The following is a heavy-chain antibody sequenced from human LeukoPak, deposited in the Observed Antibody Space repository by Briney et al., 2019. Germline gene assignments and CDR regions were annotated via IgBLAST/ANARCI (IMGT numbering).Heavy chain of an antibody. Sequence: SETLSLTCAVYGGSFGGYYWSWIRQPPGKGLEWIGEIYHSGSTNYNPSLKSRVTISVDTSKNQFSLKLSSVTAADTAVYYCARATSAATSFHYWGQGTLVTVSS. V-gene: IGHV4-34*01. CDR1: GGSFGGYY. CDR3: ARATSAATSFHY. D-gene: IGHD2-15*01. J-gene: IGHJ4*02. CDR2: IYHSGST.